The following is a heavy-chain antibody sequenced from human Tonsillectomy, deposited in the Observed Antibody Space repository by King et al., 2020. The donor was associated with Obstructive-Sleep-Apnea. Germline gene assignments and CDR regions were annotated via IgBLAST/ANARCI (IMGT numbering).Heavy chain of an antibody. D-gene: IGHD3-3*01. Sequence: VQLVESGAEVKKPGASVKVSCKASGYTFTSYGISWVRQAPGQGLEWMGWISAYNGNTNYAQKLQGRVTMTTDTSTSTAYMELRSLRSYDTAVYYCARVPYYDFWSGLGWYFDLWGRGTLVTVSS. J-gene: IGHJ2*01. CDR2: ISAYNGNT. CDR1: GYTFTSYG. V-gene: IGHV1-18*04. CDR3: ARVPYYDFWSGLGWYFDL.